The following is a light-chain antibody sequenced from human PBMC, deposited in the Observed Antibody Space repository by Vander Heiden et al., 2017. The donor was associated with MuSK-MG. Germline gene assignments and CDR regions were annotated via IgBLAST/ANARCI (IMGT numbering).Light chain of an antibody. CDR1: QAISNY. V-gene: IGKV1-27*01. CDR3: QKYYSAPPT. J-gene: IGKJ3*01. CDR2: AAS. Sequence: DIQMPQSPSSLSASVGDRVTITCRASQAISNYLAWYQQKPGKIPKLLIYAASTLQPGVPSRFSGSGSGTHFTLTISSLQPEDGATYYCQKYYSAPPTFGHGTKVEIK.